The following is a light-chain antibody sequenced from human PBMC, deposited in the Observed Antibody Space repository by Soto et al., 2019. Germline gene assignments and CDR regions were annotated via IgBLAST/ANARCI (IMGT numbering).Light chain of an antibody. Sequence: DIQMTQSPSSLSASVGDRVTITCRASQVISNYLAWYQQKPGKVPKLLIYAASTLQSGVPSRFSGSGSGTDFTLTISSLQPEDVATYYCQNYGSAPPITFGQGTRLEIK. CDR2: AAS. V-gene: IGKV1-27*01. CDR1: QVISNY. CDR3: QNYGSAPPIT. J-gene: IGKJ5*01.